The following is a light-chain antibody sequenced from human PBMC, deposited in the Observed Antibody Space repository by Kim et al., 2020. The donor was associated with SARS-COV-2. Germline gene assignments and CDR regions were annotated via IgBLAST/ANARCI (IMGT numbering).Light chain of an antibody. J-gene: IGKJ1*01. Sequence: DIQMTQSPSTLSASVGDRVTITCRASQSLSDWLAWYQQKPGKAPKFLIYKASNLQSGVPSRFSGSGSGTEYTLTISSLQPEDSATYYCQQYKSSPWTFGQGTKVEIK. V-gene: IGKV1-5*03. CDR1: QSLSDW. CDR2: KAS. CDR3: QQYKSSPWT.